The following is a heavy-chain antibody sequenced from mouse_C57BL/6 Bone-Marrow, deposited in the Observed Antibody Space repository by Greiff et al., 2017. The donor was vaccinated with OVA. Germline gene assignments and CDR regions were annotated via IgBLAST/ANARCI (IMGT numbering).Heavy chain of an antibody. Sequence: EVKLVESGGDLVKPGGSLKLSCAASGFTFSSYGMSWVRQTPDKRLEWVATISSGGSYTYYPDSVKGRFTISRDNAKNTLYLQMSSLKSEDTAMYYCAIRGYYWGQGTSVTVSS. V-gene: IGHV5-6*02. J-gene: IGHJ4*01. CDR1: GFTFSSYG. CDR2: ISSGGSYT. CDR3: AIRGYY.